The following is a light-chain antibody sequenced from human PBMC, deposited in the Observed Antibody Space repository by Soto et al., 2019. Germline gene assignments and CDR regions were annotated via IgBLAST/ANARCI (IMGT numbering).Light chain of an antibody. J-gene: IGLJ2*01. CDR3: SSYSRINPRVV. CDR2: EVR. CDR1: NSDVGGYDS. V-gene: IGLV2-14*01. Sequence: ALTQPASVSGSPGQSITISCTGSNSDVGGYDSVSWYQQHPGKAPKLMISEVRNRPSGVSNRFSGSKSGNTASLTISGLQADDEADYYCSSYSRINPRVVFGGGTKVTVL.